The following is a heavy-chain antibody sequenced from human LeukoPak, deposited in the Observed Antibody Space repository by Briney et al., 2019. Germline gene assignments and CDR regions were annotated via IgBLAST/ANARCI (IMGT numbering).Heavy chain of an antibody. D-gene: IGHD6-13*01. CDR2: INPNSGGT. J-gene: IGHJ4*02. V-gene: IGHV1-2*06. CDR1: GYTFTGYY. Sequence: GASVKVSCKASGYTFTGYYMHWVRQAPGQGLEWMGRINPNSGGTNYAQKFQGRVTMTRDTSISTAYMELSRLRSDDTAAYYCAREVAAAGSAIDYWGQGTLVTVSS. CDR3: AREVAAAGSAIDY.